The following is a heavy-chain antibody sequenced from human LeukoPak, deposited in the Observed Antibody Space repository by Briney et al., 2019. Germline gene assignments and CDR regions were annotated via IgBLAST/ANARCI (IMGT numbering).Heavy chain of an antibody. CDR2: ISSSSSTI. V-gene: IGHV3-48*04. Sequence: GGSLRLSCAASGFTFSSYSMNWVRQALGKGLEWVSYISSSSSTIYYADSVKGRFTISRDNAKNSLYLQMNSLRAEETAVYYCARGPDGYNYPNYFDYWGQGTLVTVSS. CDR3: ARGPDGYNYPNYFDY. CDR1: GFTFSSYS. D-gene: IGHD5-24*01. J-gene: IGHJ4*02.